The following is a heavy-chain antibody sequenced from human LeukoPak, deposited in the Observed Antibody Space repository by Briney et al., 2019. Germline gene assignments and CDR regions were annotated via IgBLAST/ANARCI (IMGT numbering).Heavy chain of an antibody. Sequence: SETLSLTCTVSGGSISSTDYYWGWIRQPPGKGLEWIGTISFSGSTYYNPSLKIRVTISADTSKNQLSLKLTSVTAADTAVYFCARDNYRPAWFYYWGQGALVTVPS. V-gene: IGHV4-39*02. D-gene: IGHD3-10*01. CDR3: ARDNYRPAWFYY. CDR2: ISFSGST. J-gene: IGHJ4*02. CDR1: GGSISSTDYY.